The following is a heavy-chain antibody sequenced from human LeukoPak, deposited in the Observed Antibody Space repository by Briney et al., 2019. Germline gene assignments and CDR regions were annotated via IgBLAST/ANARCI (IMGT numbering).Heavy chain of an antibody. CDR2: IYYSGST. J-gene: IGHJ6*02. CDR3: ARWVGVVARPTPYYYYYYGMDV. CDR1: GGSFSGYY. D-gene: IGHD3-3*01. V-gene: IGHV4-31*11. Sequence: SETLSLTCAVYGGSFSGYYWSWIRQHPGKGPEWIGYIYYSGSTYYNPSLKSRVTISVDTSKNQFSLKLSSVTAADTAVYYCARWVGVVARPTPYYYYYYGMDVWGQGTTVTVSS.